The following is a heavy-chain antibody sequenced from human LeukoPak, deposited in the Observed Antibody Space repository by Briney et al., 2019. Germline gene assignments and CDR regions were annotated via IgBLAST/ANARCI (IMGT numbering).Heavy chain of an antibody. V-gene: IGHV3-43D*03. CDR3: AKDRADSGYGNFDY. J-gene: IGHJ4*02. Sequence: GGSLRLSCEASGFTFHNYAMHWVRQAPGKGLEWVSLISWDGGSTYYADSVKGRFTISRDNSKNSLYLQMNSLRAEDTALYYCAKDRADSGYGNFDYWGQGTLVTVSS. CDR2: ISWDGGST. D-gene: IGHD5-12*01. CDR1: GFTFHNYA.